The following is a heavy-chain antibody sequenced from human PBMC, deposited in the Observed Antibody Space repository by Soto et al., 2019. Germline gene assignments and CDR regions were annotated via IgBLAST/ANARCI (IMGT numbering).Heavy chain of an antibody. Sequence: EVRLLESGGGLVQPGGPLRLSCAASGFTFSSYAMSWVLQSPGKGLEWVSTIIGSGGSANYADSVKGRFTISRDSPKNTLYLQMKSLRADDKAVYYCARHILITILGYYYGMDVWGQGTTVTVSS. J-gene: IGHJ6*01. CDR3: ARHILITILGYYYGMDV. CDR2: IIGSGGSA. CDR1: GFTFSSYA. D-gene: IGHD3-9*01. V-gene: IGHV3-23*01.